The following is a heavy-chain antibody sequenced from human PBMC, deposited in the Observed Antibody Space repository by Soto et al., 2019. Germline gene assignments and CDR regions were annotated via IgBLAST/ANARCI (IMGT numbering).Heavy chain of an antibody. CDR3: AKEGYSSGWYFDY. Sequence: GGSLSLSCVASGFTFSSYAMSWVRQAPGKGLEWVSAISGSGGSTYYADSVKGRFTISRDNSKNTLYLQMNSLRAEDTAVYYCAKEGYSSGWYFDYWGQGTLVTVSS. CDR1: GFTFSSYA. V-gene: IGHV3-23*01. J-gene: IGHJ4*02. D-gene: IGHD6-19*01. CDR2: ISGSGGST.